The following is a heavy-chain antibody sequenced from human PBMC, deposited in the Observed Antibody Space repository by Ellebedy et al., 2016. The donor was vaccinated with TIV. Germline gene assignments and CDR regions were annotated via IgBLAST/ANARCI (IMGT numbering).Heavy chain of an antibody. V-gene: IGHV1-18*04. CDR3: ARDVPADAAALLDY. D-gene: IGHD2-2*01. Sequence: AASVKVSCKASGYPFPNYGVSWVRQAPGQGLEWVGWISAYTGKTKYGQKFQGRISLTTDTSMGTAYMELRSLRSDDTGVYFCARDVPADAAALLDYWGQGTRVTVSS. CDR1: GYPFPNYG. CDR2: ISAYTGKT. J-gene: IGHJ4*02.